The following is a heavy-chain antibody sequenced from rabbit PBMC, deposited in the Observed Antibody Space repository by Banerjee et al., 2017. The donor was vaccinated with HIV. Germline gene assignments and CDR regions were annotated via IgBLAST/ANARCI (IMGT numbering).Heavy chain of an antibody. CDR3: ARDLAGVIGWNFNL. CDR1: GFSFSNKYV. CDR2: INTSSGNT. J-gene: IGHJ4*01. D-gene: IGHD4-1*01. V-gene: IGHV1S43*01. Sequence: QEQLVESGGGLVKPGASLTLSCKASGFSFSNKYVMCWVRQAPGKGLEWIACINTSSGNTVYANWVNGRFTISRSTSLNTVTLQMTSLTAADTATYFCARDLAGVIGWNFNLWGQGTLVTVS.